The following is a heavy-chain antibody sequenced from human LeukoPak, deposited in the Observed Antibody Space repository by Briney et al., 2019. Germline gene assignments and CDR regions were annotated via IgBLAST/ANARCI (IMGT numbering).Heavy chain of an antibody. CDR3: ARRLEVAGAGDY. D-gene: IGHD6-19*01. J-gene: IGHJ4*02. V-gene: IGHV3-7*01. Sequence: GGSLRLSCAASGFDFSAYWMSWVRQVPGKGPEWVASIKQDGSEKNYVDSVKGRFTISRDNGKNSLYVQINSLRVEDTAVYYCARRLEVAGAGDYWGQGTLVTVSS. CDR1: GFDFSAYW. CDR2: IKQDGSEK.